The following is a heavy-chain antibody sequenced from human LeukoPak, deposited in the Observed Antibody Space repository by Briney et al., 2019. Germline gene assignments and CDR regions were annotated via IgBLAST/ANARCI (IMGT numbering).Heavy chain of an antibody. CDR1: GGSIRNYY. D-gene: IGHD3-22*01. V-gene: IGHV4-59*08. Sequence: SETLSLTCSISGGSIRNYYWTWIRQPPGKGLEWIGHVSNSGNTKYNPSLKSRVTISIDTSKKHFSLNLSSVSAADTAVYYCASRAFYDSSGLDFWGQGILVTVSS. J-gene: IGHJ4*02. CDR2: VSNSGNT. CDR3: ASRAFYDSSGLDF.